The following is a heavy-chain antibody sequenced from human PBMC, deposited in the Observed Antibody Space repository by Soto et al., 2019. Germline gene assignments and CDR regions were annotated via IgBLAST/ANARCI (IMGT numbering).Heavy chain of an antibody. Sequence: QLQLQESGPGLVKPSETLSLTCTVSSGSISSSSSYWGWIRQPPGKGLEWIGSIYYSGNTYYNPSNNRGVTTSIASSNTYSPLKLNSAAAADTAVYYCGAQHYAANVSDFETWGQGTLVTVSS. V-gene: IGHV4-39*01. D-gene: IGHD2-8*01. J-gene: IGHJ4*02. CDR1: SGSISSSSSY. CDR3: GAQHYAANVSDFET. CDR2: IYYSGNT.